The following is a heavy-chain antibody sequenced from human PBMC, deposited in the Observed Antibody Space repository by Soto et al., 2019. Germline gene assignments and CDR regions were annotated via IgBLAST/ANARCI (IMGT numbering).Heavy chain of an antibody. CDR1: GYSFTSYW. J-gene: IGHJ6*02. CDR3: ARRYYYDSSGYHYYYGMDV. D-gene: IGHD3-22*01. Sequence: GESLKISCKGSGYSFTSYWIGWVRQMPGKGLEWMGIIYPGDSDTRYSPSFQGQVTISADKSISTAYLQWSSLKASDTATYYCARRYYYDSSGYHYYYGMDVWGQGTTVTVSS. CDR2: IYPGDSDT. V-gene: IGHV5-51*01.